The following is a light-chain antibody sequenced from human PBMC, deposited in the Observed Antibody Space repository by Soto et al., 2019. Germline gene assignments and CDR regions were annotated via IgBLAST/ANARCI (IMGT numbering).Light chain of an antibody. CDR3: QQYYSSPHA. CDR1: QSVLYSPNNKNY. CDR2: WAS. J-gene: IGKJ2*01. Sequence: DIVMTQSPDSLAVSLGERATINCKSSQSVLYSPNNKNYLAWFQQKPGQPPKLLIYWASTRESGVPDRFSGSGSGTDFTLTISSLQAEDVAVYYCQQYYSSPHAFGQGTKLEIK. V-gene: IGKV4-1*01.